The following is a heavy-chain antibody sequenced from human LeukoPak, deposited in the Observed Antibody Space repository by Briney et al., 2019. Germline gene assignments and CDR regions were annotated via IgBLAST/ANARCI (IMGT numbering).Heavy chain of an antibody. Sequence: GGSLRLSCAASGFTFSDYYMSWIRQAPGKGLEWVSYISSSSTYTNYADSVKGRFTISRDNAKNSLYLQMNSLRAEDTAVYYCAREGYCSTTSCLEPSFFDSWGQGTLVTVSS. D-gene: IGHD2-2*01. CDR3: AREGYCSTTSCLEPSFFDS. V-gene: IGHV3-11*06. CDR2: ISSSSTYT. CDR1: GFTFSDYY. J-gene: IGHJ4*02.